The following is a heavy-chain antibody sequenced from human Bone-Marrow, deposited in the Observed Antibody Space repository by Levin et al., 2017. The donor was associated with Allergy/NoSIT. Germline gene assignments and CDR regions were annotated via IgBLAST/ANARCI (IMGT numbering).Heavy chain of an antibody. J-gene: IGHJ4*02. V-gene: IGHV5-51*01. CDR3: ARVPRGKTSHFDS. CDR2: IYPGDSDT. CDR1: GYRFDSFW. Sequence: RTGGSLRLSCQASGYRFDSFWIGWVRQVPGKGLEWMGVIYPGDSDTKYNPSFQGQVTISADKSVNTAYLHWSSLKAPDTGIYFCARVPRGKTSHFDSWGQGSQVIVSS.